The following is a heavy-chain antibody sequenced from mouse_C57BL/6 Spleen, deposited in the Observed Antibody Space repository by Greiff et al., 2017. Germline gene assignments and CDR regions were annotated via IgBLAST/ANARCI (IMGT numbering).Heavy chain of an antibody. CDR3: TRWRGFAY. CDR2: IDPETGGT. Sequence: QVQLQQSGAELVRPGASVTLSCKASGYTFTDYEMHWVKQTPVHGLEWIGAIDPETGGTAYNQKFKGKAILTADKSSSTAYMALRSLTSEDSAVYYCTRWRGFAYWGQGTLVTVSA. J-gene: IGHJ3*01. CDR1: GYTFTDYE. V-gene: IGHV1-15*01.